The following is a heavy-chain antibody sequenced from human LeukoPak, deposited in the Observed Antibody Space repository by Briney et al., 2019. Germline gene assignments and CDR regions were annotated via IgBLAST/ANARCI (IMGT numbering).Heavy chain of an antibody. D-gene: IGHD4-17*01. CDR2: ISAYNGNT. CDR1: GYTFTSYG. V-gene: IGHV1-18*04. CDR3: AREGGVTTVSADFDY. Sequence: ASVKVSCKASGYTFTSYGISWVRQAPGQGLEWMGWISAYNGNTNYAQKLQGRVTMTTDTSTSTAYMELRSLRSDDTAVYYCAREGGVTTVSADFDYWGQGTLVTVSS. J-gene: IGHJ4*02.